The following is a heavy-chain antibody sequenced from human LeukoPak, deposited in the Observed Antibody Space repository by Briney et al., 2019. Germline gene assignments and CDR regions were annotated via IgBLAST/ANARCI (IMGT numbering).Heavy chain of an antibody. D-gene: IGHD4-17*01. CDR2: ISSSSSYT. J-gene: IGHJ2*01. V-gene: IGHV3-11*06. Sequence: GGSLRLSCAASGFTFSDYYMCWIRQAPGKGLEWVSYISSSSSYTNYADSVKGRFTISRDNAKNSLYLQMNSLRAEDTAVYYCASGGTTVTTDWYFDLWGRGTLVTVSS. CDR3: ASGGTTVTTDWYFDL. CDR1: GFTFSDYY.